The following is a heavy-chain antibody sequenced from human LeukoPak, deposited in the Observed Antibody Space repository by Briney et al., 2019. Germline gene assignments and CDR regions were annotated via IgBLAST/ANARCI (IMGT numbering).Heavy chain of an antibody. V-gene: IGHV3-30*04. CDR2: ISYDGSNK. D-gene: IGHD4-17*01. J-gene: IGHJ6*03. CDR1: GFTFSSYA. Sequence: GGSLRLSCAASGFTFSSYAMHWVRQAPGKGLEWVAVISYDGSNKYYADSVKGRFTISRDNSKNTLYLQMNSLRAEDTAVYYCARPPPYGDYVAGAGYYMDVWGKGTTVTVSS. CDR3: ARPPPYGDYVAGAGYYMDV.